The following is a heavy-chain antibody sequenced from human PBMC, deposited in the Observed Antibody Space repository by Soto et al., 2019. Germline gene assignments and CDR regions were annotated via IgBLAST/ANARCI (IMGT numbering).Heavy chain of an antibody. V-gene: IGHV1-18*01. CDR2: ISAYNGNT. Sequence: ASVKVSCKASGYTFTSYGISWVRQAPGQGLEWMGWISAYNGNTNYAQKLQGRVTMTTDTSTSTAYMELRSLRSDDTAVYYCATLAAAGRGAYYYYMDVWGKGTTVTVSS. CDR1: GYTFTSYG. D-gene: IGHD6-13*01. J-gene: IGHJ6*03. CDR3: ATLAAAGRGAYYYYMDV.